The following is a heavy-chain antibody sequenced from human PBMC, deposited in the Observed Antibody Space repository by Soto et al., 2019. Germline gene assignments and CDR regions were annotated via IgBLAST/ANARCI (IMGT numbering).Heavy chain of an antibody. Sequence: SVKVCCKASGSTLSSYAISWVRQATGQGLEWMGGIIPIFGTANYAQKFQGRVTITADESTSTAYMELSSLRSEDTAVYYCARTYYDFWSGYPPDYYYYGMDVWGQGTTVTVSS. CDR3: ARTYYDFWSGYPPDYYYYGMDV. CDR2: IIPIFGTA. V-gene: IGHV1-69*13. CDR1: GSTLSSYA. J-gene: IGHJ6*02. D-gene: IGHD3-3*01.